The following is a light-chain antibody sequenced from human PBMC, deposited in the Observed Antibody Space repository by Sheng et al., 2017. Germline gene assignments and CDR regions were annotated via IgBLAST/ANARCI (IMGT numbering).Light chain of an antibody. Sequence: QSALTQPASVSGSPGQSIAISCTGTSSDVGGYNHVSWYQQHPGKAPRLIIYDVSSRPSGVSNRFSASKSGNTASLTISGLQAEDEADYYCSSYTSGSTWVFGGGTKLTVL. CDR3: SSYTSGSTWV. CDR2: DVS. V-gene: IGLV2-14*03. CDR1: SSDVGGYNH. J-gene: IGLJ3*02.